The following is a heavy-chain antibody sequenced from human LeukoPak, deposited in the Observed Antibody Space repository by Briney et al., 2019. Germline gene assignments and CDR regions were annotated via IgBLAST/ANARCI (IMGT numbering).Heavy chain of an antibody. CDR2: IYYSGST. V-gene: IGHV4-39*07. D-gene: IGHD5-18*01. J-gene: IGHJ3*02. CDR1: GGSISSSSYY. Sequence: SETLSLTCTVSGGSISSSSYYWGWIRQPPGKGLEWIGSIYYSGSTYYNPSLKSRVTISVDTSKNQFSLKLSSVTTADTAVYYCARDFPVDTAMRQAFDIWGQGTMVTVSS. CDR3: ARDFPVDTAMRQAFDI.